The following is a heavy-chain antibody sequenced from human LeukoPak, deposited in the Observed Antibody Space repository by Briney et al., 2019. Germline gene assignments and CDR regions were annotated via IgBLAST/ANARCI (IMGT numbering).Heavy chain of an antibody. CDR2: ISGSGGST. CDR3: AKDWYSSSSRDY. V-gene: IGHV3-23*01. CDR1: GFTFSSYA. D-gene: IGHD6-6*01. J-gene: IGHJ4*02. Sequence: GGSLRLSCAASGFTFSSYAMSWVRQAPGKGLEWVSAISGSGGSTYYADSVKGRFTISRDNSKNTLYLQMNSLRAEDTAVYYRAKDWYSSSSRDYWGQGTLVTVSS.